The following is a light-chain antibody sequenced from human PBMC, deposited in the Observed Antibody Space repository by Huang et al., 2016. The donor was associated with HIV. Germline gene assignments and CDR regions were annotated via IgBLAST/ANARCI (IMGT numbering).Light chain of an antibody. Sequence: EIVLTQSPATLSFSQGERATLTGRASQSISNYLLWYQHRPGQSPRLLMYDASKRAVGVPTSVSGRGSGTDFTLTISSLEPDDFAVYFCQQRSEWLTFGGGTRVDI. CDR3: QQRSEWLT. CDR1: QSISNY. CDR2: DAS. V-gene: IGKV3-11*01. J-gene: IGKJ4*01.